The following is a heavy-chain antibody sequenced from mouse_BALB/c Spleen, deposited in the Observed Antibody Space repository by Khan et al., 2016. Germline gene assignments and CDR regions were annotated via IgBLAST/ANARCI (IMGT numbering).Heavy chain of an antibody. CDR2: INTETGEP. D-gene: IGHD1-1*01. J-gene: IGHJ4*01. V-gene: IGHV9-2-1*01. CDR1: GYTFTDYS. Sequence: QIQLVQSGPELKKPGETVKISCKASGYTFTDYSMHWVKQAPGKGLKWMGWINTETGEPTYADDFKGRLAFSLETSASTAYLQINNLKNEDTATYFCARSRGSSYDYYAMDYWGQGTSVTVSS. CDR3: ARSRGSSYDYYAMDY.